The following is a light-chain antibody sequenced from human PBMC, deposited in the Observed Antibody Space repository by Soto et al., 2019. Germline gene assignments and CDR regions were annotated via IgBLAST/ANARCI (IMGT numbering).Light chain of an antibody. J-gene: IGLJ1*01. Sequence: QSALTQPASVAGSPGQSITISCTGTSSDVGGYNYVSWYKQHPGKAPQLIIYDVSSRPSGVSNRFSGSKSGNTASLTISGLQAEDEADYYCGSYTRSGTLYVFGTGTKVTVL. CDR2: DVS. CDR3: GSYTRSGTLYV. V-gene: IGLV2-14*03. CDR1: SSDVGGYNY.